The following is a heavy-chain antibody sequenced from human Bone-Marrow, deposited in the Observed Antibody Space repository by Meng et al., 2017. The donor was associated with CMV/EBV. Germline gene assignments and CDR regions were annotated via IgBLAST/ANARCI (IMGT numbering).Heavy chain of an antibody. V-gene: IGHV1-69*02. J-gene: IGHJ4*02. CDR3: ARVRCSSTSCYMGYYFDY. Sequence: SVKVSCKASGDTFSTFTISWVRQAPGQGFEWMGRIIPMVGIPNNAQKFQDRVTITADESTSTAYMELSSLRSEDTAVYYCARVRCSSTSCYMGYYFDYWGQGTLVTVSS. CDR2: IIPMVGIP. CDR1: GDTFSTFT. D-gene: IGHD2-2*02.